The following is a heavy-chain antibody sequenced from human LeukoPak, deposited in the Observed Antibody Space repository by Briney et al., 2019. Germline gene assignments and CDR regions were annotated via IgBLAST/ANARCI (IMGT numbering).Heavy chain of an antibody. D-gene: IGHD1-26*01. J-gene: IGHJ6*02. V-gene: IGHV1-2*06. CDR1: GYTFTCYY. CDR2: INPNSGGT. CDR3: ARVRRSRHGGMGATLAYGMDV. Sequence: GASVKVSFKSSGYTFTCYYMHWVRQPPAQGLEWMGLINPNSGGTNYAQKFQGRVTMTRDTSISTAYMELSRLRSDDTAVYYCARVRRSRHGGMGATLAYGMDVWGQGTTVTVSS.